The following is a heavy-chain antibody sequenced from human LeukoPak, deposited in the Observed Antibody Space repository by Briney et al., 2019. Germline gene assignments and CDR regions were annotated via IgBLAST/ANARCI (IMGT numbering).Heavy chain of an antibody. Sequence: GGSLRLSCAASGFTFSSYGMSWVRQAPGKGLEWVSTISGSGGSTYYADSVKSRFAISRDNSKTTLYLQMNSLRAEDSAVYYCAKDHNNRRSDVLRYFDYWGQGTLVTVST. J-gene: IGHJ4*02. D-gene: IGHD4-17*01. CDR3: AKDHNNRRSDVLRYFDY. CDR1: GFTFSSYG. V-gene: IGHV3-23*01. CDR2: ISGSGGST.